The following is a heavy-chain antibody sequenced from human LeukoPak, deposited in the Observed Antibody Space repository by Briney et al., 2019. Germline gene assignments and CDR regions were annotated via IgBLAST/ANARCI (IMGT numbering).Heavy chain of an antibody. CDR3: ARGSIAAALSPNYYYYGMDV. CDR1: GFTFSSYA. J-gene: IGHJ6*02. CDR2: ISYDGSNK. V-gene: IGHV3-30*04. Sequence: GGSLRLSCAASGFTFSSYAMHWVRQAPGKGLEWVAVISYDGSNKYYADSVKGRFTISRDNSKNTLYLQMNSLRAEDTAVYYCARGSIAAALSPNYYYYGMDVWGQGTTVTVSS. D-gene: IGHD6-13*01.